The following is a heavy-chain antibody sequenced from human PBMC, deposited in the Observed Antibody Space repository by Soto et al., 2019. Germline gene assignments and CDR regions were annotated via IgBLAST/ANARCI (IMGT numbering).Heavy chain of an antibody. V-gene: IGHV3-23*01. Sequence: GPLSLSCASSGFTISDYAMSWVRKPPGKVLELVAAMSARGITTSDAASVKRRFTISRNNAKNTLFLQMNSLRGDDTAVYYCAKELVVPAAISNYYCGMALWGQGTTVTGPS. J-gene: IGHJ6*02. D-gene: IGHD2-2*01. CDR2: MSARGITT. CDR3: AKELVVPAAISNYYCGMAL. CDR1: GFTISDYA.